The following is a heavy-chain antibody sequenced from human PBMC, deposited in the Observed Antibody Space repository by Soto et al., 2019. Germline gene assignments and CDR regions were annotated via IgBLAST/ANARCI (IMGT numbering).Heavy chain of an antibody. Sequence: QVQLVESGGGVVQPGRSLRLSCAASGFTFSSYGMHWVRQAPGKGLEWVAVIWYDGSNKYYADSVKGRFTISRDNSKNTLYLQMNSLRAEDTAVYYCARGFTKGVVIMAYFDYWGQGTLVTVSS. CDR1: GFTFSSYG. J-gene: IGHJ4*02. CDR3: ARGFTKGVVIMAYFDY. D-gene: IGHD3-3*01. CDR2: IWYDGSNK. V-gene: IGHV3-33*01.